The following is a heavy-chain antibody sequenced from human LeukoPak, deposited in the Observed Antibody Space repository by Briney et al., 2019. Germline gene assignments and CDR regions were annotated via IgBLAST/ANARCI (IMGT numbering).Heavy chain of an antibody. J-gene: IGHJ4*02. D-gene: IGHD6-13*01. V-gene: IGHV3-23*01. Sequence: GGSLRLSCAASGFTFSSYAMSWVRQAPGKGLEWVSAIRGSGGSTYYADSVKGRFTISRDNSKNMLYLQMNSLRAEDTAVYYCAKAESSSWTYYFDYWGQGTLVTVSS. CDR2: IRGSGGST. CDR3: AKAESSSWTYYFDY. CDR1: GFTFSSYA.